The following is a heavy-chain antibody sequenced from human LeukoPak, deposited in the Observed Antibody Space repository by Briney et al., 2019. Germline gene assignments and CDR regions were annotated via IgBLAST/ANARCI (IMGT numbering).Heavy chain of an antibody. CDR1: GFTFSSYA. CDR3: AKDPRRYYDSSGPFDY. Sequence: GGSLRLSCAASGFTFSSYAMSWIRQAPGKGLEWVSAISGSGGSTYYADSVKGRFTISGDDSKNTLYLQMNSLRAEDTAVYYCAKDPRRYYDSSGPFDYWGQGTLVTVSS. V-gene: IGHV3-23*01. CDR2: ISGSGGST. J-gene: IGHJ4*02. D-gene: IGHD3-22*01.